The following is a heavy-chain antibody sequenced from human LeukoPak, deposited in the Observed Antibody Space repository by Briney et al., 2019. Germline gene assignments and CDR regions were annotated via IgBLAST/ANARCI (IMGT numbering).Heavy chain of an antibody. Sequence: PSETLSLTCTVSGGSISSGDYYWSWIRQPPGKGLEWIGYIYYSGSTYYNPSLKGRVTISVDTSKNQFSLKLSSVTAADTAVYYCAREYRSSTSCYTVTTSGTFDIWGQGTMVTVSS. CDR1: GGSISSGDYY. J-gene: IGHJ3*02. CDR2: IYYSGST. CDR3: AREYRSSTSCYTVTTSGTFDI. V-gene: IGHV4-30-4*08. D-gene: IGHD2-2*02.